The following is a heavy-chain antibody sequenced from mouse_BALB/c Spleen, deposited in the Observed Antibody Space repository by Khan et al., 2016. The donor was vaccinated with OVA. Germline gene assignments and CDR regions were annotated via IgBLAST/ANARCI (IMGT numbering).Heavy chain of an antibody. D-gene: IGHD2-3*01. CDR3: ARDYDPFAY. CDR1: GFSLTRYG. V-gene: IGHV2-9*02. CDR2: IWAGGGT. J-gene: IGHJ3*01. Sequence: QVQLQQSGPGLVAPSQSLSITCTVSGFSLTRYGVHWVRQPPGKGLEWLGVIWAGGGTDYYSALMSRLNITKDNSTTQVFLKMNSLQTDDTAMYYCARDYDPFAYWGQGTLVTVSA.